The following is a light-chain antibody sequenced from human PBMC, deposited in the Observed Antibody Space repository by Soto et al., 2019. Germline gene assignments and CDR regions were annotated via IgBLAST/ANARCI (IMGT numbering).Light chain of an antibody. CDR1: NSNIGSNY. CDR3: AAWDDNLSGYV. J-gene: IGLJ1*01. V-gene: IGLV1-47*01. Sequence: QSVLTQPPSASGTPGQRVTISCSGGNSNIGSNYVYWYQQLPGTAPKLLIYRNNQRPSGVPDRFSGSKSGTSASLAISGLRSEDEADYYCAAWDDNLSGYVFGTGTKVTVL. CDR2: RNN.